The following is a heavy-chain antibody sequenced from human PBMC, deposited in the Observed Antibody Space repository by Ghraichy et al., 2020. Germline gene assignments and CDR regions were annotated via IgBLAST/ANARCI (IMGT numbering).Heavy chain of an antibody. Sequence: GGSLRLSCTASGFTFGDYAMSWFRQAPGKGLEWVGFIRSKAYGGTTEYAASVKGRFTISRDDSKSIAYLQMNSLKTEDTAVYYCTSPSEYSSSSGSDYWGQGTLVTVSS. CDR1: GFTFGDYA. CDR2: IRSKAYGGTT. V-gene: IGHV3-49*03. CDR3: TSPSEYSSSSGSDY. D-gene: IGHD6-6*01. J-gene: IGHJ4*02.